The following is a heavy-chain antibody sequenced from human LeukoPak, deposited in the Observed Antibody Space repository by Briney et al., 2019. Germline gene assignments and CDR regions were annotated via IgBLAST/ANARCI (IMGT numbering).Heavy chain of an antibody. CDR3: ARMCIAAAGYYYYMDV. CDR1: GGSISSGDYY. CDR2: IYTSGST. Sequence: SETLSLTCTVSGGSISSGDYYWSWIRQPPGKGLEWIGYIYTSGSTNYNPSLKSRVTMSVDTSKNQFSLKLSSVTAADTAVYYCARMCIAAAGYYYYMDVWGKGTTVTVSS. V-gene: IGHV4-30-4*01. D-gene: IGHD6-13*01. J-gene: IGHJ6*03.